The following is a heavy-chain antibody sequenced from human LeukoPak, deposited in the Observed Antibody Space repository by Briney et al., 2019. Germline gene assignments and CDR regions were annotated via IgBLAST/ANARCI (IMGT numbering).Heavy chain of an antibody. CDR1: GFSLSTSGVG. Sequence: SGPTLVKPTQTLTLTCTFSGFSLSTSGVGVGWIRQPPGKALEWLALIYWDDDKRYSPSLKSRLTITKDTSKNQVVLTMTNMDPVDTATYYCAHSSYGDYDWADTSSEYFQHWGQGTLVTVSS. V-gene: IGHV2-5*02. J-gene: IGHJ1*01. CDR2: IYWDDDK. CDR3: AHSSYGDYDWADTSSEYFQH. D-gene: IGHD4-17*01.